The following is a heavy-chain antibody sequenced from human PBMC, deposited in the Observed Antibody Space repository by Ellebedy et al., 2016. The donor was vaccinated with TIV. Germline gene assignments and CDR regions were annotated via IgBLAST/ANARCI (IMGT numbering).Heavy chain of an antibody. Sequence: GESLKISCAASGFTVSSNYMSWVRQAPGKGLEWVSVIYSGGSTYYADSVKGRFTISRDNSKNTLYLQMNSLRAEDTAVYYCARALGGVGATDYWGQGTLVTVSS. D-gene: IGHD1-26*01. J-gene: IGHJ4*02. CDR3: ARALGGVGATDY. CDR1: GFTVSSNY. V-gene: IGHV3-66*01. CDR2: IYSGGST.